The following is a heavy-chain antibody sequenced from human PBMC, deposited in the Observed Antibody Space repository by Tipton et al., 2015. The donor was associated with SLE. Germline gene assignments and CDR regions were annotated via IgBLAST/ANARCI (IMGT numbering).Heavy chain of an antibody. CDR2: IWYDGSNK. J-gene: IGHJ4*02. V-gene: IGHV3-33*08. D-gene: IGHD5-12*01. Sequence: SLRLSCAASGFTFSSYGMHWVRQAPGKGLEWVAVIWYDGSNKYYADSVKGRFTISRDNSKNTLYLQMNSLRAEDTAVYYCAGGMVATLAFYWGQGTLVTVSS. CDR1: GFTFSSYG. CDR3: AGGMVATLAFY.